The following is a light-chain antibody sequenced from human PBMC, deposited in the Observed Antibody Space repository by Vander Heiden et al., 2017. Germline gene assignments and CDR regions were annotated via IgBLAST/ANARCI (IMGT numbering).Light chain of an antibody. J-gene: IGLJ3*02. CDR1: SSNIGRNT. CDR2: TNT. CDR3: SAWDDSLNSWV. Sequence: QSVLTQPPSASGTPGPRVAISCSGRSSNIGRNTVNWYHQHPGKAPKLLVYTNTQRPSGVPDRFSGSKSGTSASLAISGLQSEDEADYYCSAWDDSLNSWVFGGGTKLTVL. V-gene: IGLV1-44*01.